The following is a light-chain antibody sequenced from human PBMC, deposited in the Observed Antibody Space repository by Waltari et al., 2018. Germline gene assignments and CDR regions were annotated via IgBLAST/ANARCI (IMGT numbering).Light chain of an antibody. CDR1: QSVSNNY. CDR2: AAS. Sequence: EIVLTQSPGTLSLSPGERATLSCRASQSVSNNYLAWYQQKPGPAPRLLISAASSRATGIPDRFSGSGSGTDFTLAISRLEPEDFAVYYCQQYGFLPAFGQGTKVEI. CDR3: QQYGFLPA. V-gene: IGKV3-20*01. J-gene: IGKJ1*01.